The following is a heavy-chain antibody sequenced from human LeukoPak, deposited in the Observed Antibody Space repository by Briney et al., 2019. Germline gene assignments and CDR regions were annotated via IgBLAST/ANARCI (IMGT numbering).Heavy chain of an antibody. V-gene: IGHV3-48*01. J-gene: IGHJ4*02. Sequence: GGSLRLSCAASGFTFSSYGMHWVRQAPGKGLEWVSYISSSSSTIYYADSVKGRFTISRDNAKNSLYLQMNSLRAEDTAVYYCASLPRSYGDYWGQGTLVTVSS. D-gene: IGHD1-26*01. CDR2: ISSSSSTI. CDR3: ASLPRSYGDY. CDR1: GFTFSSYG.